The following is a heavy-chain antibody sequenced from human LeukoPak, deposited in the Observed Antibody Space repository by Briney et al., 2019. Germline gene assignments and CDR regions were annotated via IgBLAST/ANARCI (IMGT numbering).Heavy chain of an antibody. V-gene: IGHV4-61*02. Sequence: PSQTLSLTCTVSGGSISSGSYYWSWIRQPAGKGLEWIGRIYTSGSTNYNPSLKSRVTISVDTSKNQFSLKLRSVTAADTAVYYCARDRYSGYDGFGAFDIWGQGTTVTVSS. CDR3: ARDRYSGYDGFGAFDI. D-gene: IGHD5-12*01. J-gene: IGHJ3*02. CDR2: IYTSGST. CDR1: GGSISSGSYY.